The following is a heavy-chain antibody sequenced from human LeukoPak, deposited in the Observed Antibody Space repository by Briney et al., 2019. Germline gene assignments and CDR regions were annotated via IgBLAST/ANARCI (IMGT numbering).Heavy chain of an antibody. J-gene: IGHJ6*02. Sequence: AGGSLRLSCAASGFTFSSYPMHWVRQAPGKGLEWVAVIWYDGSNKYYADSVKGRFTISRDNSKNTLYLQMNSLRAEDTAVYYCARECYYYYYYGMDVWGQGTTVTVSS. CDR2: IWYDGSNK. CDR3: ARECYYYYYYGMDV. D-gene: IGHD5-18*01. CDR1: GFTFSSYP. V-gene: IGHV3-33*08.